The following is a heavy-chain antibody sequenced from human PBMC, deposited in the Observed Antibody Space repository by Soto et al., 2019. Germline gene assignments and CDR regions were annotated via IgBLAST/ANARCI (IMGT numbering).Heavy chain of an antibody. CDR3: AKDHRSGGASFLDY. Sequence: QVQLVESGGGVVQPGRSLRLSCAASGSTFSNYGMHWVRQAPGKGLEWVAVISYDGSNKYYADSVKGRFTISRDISKNTLYLQMNSVRAEDTAVYYCAKDHRSGGASFLDYWGQGTLVTVSS. D-gene: IGHD3-10*01. J-gene: IGHJ4*02. CDR2: ISYDGSNK. CDR1: GSTFSNYG. V-gene: IGHV3-30*18.